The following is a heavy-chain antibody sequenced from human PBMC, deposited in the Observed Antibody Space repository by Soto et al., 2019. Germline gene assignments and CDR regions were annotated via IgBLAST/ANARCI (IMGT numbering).Heavy chain of an antibody. D-gene: IGHD3-10*01. J-gene: IGHJ4*02. Sequence: ESGGGVVQPGRSLRLSCAASGFPFTTYGMHWVREGPGKGLEWVAVISYDGSNKYYADSVKGRFTISRDNSKNTLYLQMNSLSPEDTALYYCVGGQYYFDYRGQGTLVTVSS. CDR2: ISYDGSNK. CDR1: GFPFTTYG. V-gene: IGHV3-30*03. CDR3: VGGQYYFDY.